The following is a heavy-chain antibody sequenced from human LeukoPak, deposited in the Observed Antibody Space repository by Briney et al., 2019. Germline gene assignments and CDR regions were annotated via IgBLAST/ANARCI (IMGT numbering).Heavy chain of an antibody. CDR1: GGSISSGSYY. Sequence: SETLSLTCTVSGGSISSGSYYWSWIRQPAGKGLEWIGRIYTSGSTNYNPSLKSRVTISVDTSKNQFSLKLSSVTAADTAVYYCARDSGDTARAYYYYYMDVWGKGTTVTVSS. J-gene: IGHJ6*03. V-gene: IGHV4-61*02. CDR2: IYTSGST. D-gene: IGHD5-18*01. CDR3: ARDSGDTARAYYYYYMDV.